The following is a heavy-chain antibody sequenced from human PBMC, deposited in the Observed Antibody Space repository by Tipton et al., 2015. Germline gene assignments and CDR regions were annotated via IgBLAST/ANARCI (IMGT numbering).Heavy chain of an antibody. CDR3: AQRPRDSKAITMVRGVISAPFDI. CDR2: ISHSGST. Sequence: TLSLTCAVYGGSFSGYSWTWIRQPPGKGLEWIGEISHSGSTHYNPSLRSRVTISVDTSKNQFSLKLTSVTAADTALYYCAQRPRDSKAITMVRGVISAPFDIWGQGTMVTVSS. J-gene: IGHJ3*02. D-gene: IGHD3-10*01. CDR1: GGSFSGYS. V-gene: IGHV4-34*01.